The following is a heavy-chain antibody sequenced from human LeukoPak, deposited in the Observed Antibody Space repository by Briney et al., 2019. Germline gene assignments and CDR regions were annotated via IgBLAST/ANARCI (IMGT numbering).Heavy chain of an antibody. D-gene: IGHD6-6*01. CDR3: ASSGVIAAPIFDY. Sequence: SETLSLTCTVSGGSISSSSYYWGWIRQPPGKGLEWIGSIYYSGSTNYNPSLKSRVTISVDTSKNQFSLKLSSVTAADTAVYYCASSGVIAAPIFDYWGQGTLVTVSS. V-gene: IGHV4-39*07. CDR1: GGSISSSSYY. CDR2: IYYSGST. J-gene: IGHJ4*02.